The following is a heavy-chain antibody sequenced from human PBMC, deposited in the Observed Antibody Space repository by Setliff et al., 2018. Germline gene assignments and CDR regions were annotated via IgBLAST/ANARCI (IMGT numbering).Heavy chain of an antibody. D-gene: IGHD3-22*01. CDR1: GSTLTELT. Sequence: ASVKVSCKVSGSTLTELTMYWVRQAPGKGLEWMGSFNPEDDEIIYAQKFLGRVTMTEDTSTDTAYMELSSLRSEDTAVYYCATKYYDTSGYYRPFGFWGQGTLVTVS. V-gene: IGHV1-24*01. CDR2: FNPEDDEI. CDR3: ATKYYDTSGYYRPFGF. J-gene: IGHJ4*01.